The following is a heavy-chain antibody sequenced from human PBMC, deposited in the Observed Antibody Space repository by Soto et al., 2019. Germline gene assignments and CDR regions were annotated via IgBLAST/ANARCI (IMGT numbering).Heavy chain of an antibody. CDR3: AKDSCGGDCYGLDY. CDR2: ISYDGSNK. Sequence: GGSRRLSCAASGFTFSRYGMHWVRQAPGKGLEWVAVISYDGSNKYCADSVKGRFTISRDNSKSTLYLQMNSLRAEDTAVYYCAKDSCGGDCYGLDYWGQGPLVTVSS. J-gene: IGHJ4*02. CDR1: GFTFSRYG. V-gene: IGHV3-30*18. D-gene: IGHD2-21*02.